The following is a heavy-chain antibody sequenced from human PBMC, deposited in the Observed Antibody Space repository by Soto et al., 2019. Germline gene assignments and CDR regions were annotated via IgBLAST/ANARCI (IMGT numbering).Heavy chain of an antibody. CDR1: GFTFKNFA. Sequence: GGSLRLSCAASGFTFKNFAVSWVRQAPGKGMEWVSAIGGSGSSANYADSVKGRFTISRDDSKSTLYLQMNSLRAEDTAVYYCAKAYSSSWYYYYYGMDVWGQGTTVTVSS. CDR3: AKAYSSSWYYYYYGMDV. J-gene: IGHJ6*02. D-gene: IGHD6-13*01. CDR2: IGGSGSSA. V-gene: IGHV3-23*01.